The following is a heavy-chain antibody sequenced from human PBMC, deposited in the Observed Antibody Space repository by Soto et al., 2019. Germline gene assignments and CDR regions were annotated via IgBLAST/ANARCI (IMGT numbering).Heavy chain of an antibody. CDR1: GYTYNTYY. CDR2: IHPSGGGT. CDR3: ARGGHIAVVTASFDY. V-gene: IGHV1-46*02. D-gene: IGHD2-21*02. Sequence: ASVKVSCKPSGYTYNTYYLHWLRQAPGQALEWMGVIHPSGGGTTYAQKFLGRVTVTRDTSTTTVFMELSSLRSDDTAVYYCARGGHIAVVTASFDYWGQGTLVTVSS. J-gene: IGHJ4*02.